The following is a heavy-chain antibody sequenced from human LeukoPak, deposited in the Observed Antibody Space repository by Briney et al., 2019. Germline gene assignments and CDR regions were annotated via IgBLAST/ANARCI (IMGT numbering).Heavy chain of an antibody. CDR2: IHYSGTT. CDR1: DTSISTYY. CDR3: ASSSAWYTPFDY. V-gene: IGHV4-59*01. J-gene: IGHJ4*02. D-gene: IGHD6-19*01. Sequence: PSETLSLTCTVSDTSISTYYWSWIRQPPGKGLEWIGSIHYSGTTNYNPPLKSRVTISVDTSKYQFSLKLSSVTAADTAAFYCASSSAWYTPFDYWGQGTLVTVSS.